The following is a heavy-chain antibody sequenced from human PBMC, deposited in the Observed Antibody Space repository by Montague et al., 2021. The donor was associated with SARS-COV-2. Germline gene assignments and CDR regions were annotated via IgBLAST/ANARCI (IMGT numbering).Heavy chain of an antibody. V-gene: IGHV3-66*01. CDR1: GFTVSSNY. J-gene: IGHJ4*02. CDR2: IHICGST. D-gene: IGHD5-18*01. CDR3: ARDPRSEWIQLWPQGSG. Sequence: CLRLSCAASGFTVSSNYMSLFRQAPGKGLEWVSIIHICGSTYYAYSVNGRFTISSDTSNNTLYLQMNNMRAEDTAVYYCARDPRSEWIQLWPQGSGWGQGTMVTGSS.